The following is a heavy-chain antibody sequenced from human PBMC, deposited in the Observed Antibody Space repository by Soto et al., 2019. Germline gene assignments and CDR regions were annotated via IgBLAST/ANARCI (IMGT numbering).Heavy chain of an antibody. CDR1: GFTFSSYG. CDR2: IWYDGSNK. D-gene: IGHD3-9*01. V-gene: IGHV3-33*01. CDR3: ARARAYYDILTGHPVLDAFDI. Sequence: PGGSLRLSCAASGFTFSSYGMHWVRQAPGKGLEWVAVIWYDGSNKYYADSVKGRFTISRDNSKNTLYLQMNSLRAEDTAVYYCARARAYYDILTGHPVLDAFDIWGQGTMVTVSS. J-gene: IGHJ3*02.